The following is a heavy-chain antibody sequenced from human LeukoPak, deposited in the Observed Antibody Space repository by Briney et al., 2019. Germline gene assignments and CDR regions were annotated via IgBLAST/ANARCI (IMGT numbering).Heavy chain of an antibody. CDR2: IYYSGST. Sequence: SETLSLTCAVYGGSFSGYYWGWIRQPPGKGLEWIGSIYYSGSTYYNPSLKSRVTISVDTSKNQFSLKLSSVTAADTAVYYCARDYYDSSGYRYYYYYYGMDVWGQGTTVTVSS. CDR3: ARDYYDSSGYRYYYYYYGMDV. J-gene: IGHJ6*02. D-gene: IGHD3-22*01. V-gene: IGHV4-34*01. CDR1: GGSFSGYY.